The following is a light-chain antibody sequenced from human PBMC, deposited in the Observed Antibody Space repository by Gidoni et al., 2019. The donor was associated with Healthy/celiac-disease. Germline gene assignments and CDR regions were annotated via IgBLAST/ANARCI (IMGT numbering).Light chain of an antibody. J-gene: IGKJ1*01. CDR3: QQYDNLPVT. CDR2: DAS. V-gene: IGKV1-33*01. CDR1: QDISNY. Sequence: DIQMTQSPSSLSASVGDRVTITCQASQDISNYLNWYQQKPGKAPKLLIYDASNLETGVPSRFSGSGSGTDFTFTISSLQPADIATYYCQQYDNLPVTFGQGTKVEIK.